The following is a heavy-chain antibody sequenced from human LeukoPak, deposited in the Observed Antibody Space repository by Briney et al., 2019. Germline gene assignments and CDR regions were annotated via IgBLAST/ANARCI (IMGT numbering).Heavy chain of an antibody. CDR1: GFTFSSYA. J-gene: IGHJ4*02. CDR2: ISGSGGNT. V-gene: IGHV3-23*01. Sequence: GGSLRLSCAASGFTFSSYAMGWVRQAPGTGLEWVSAISGSGGNTYYADSVKGRFTISRDNSRNTLYLQMNSLRAEDTAVYYCAKDRPRIDYWGQGTLVTVSS. CDR3: AKDRPRIDY.